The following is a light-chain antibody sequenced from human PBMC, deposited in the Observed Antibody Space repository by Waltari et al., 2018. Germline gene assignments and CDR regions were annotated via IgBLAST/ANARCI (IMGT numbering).Light chain of an antibody. CDR3: QQYSSSPLT. V-gene: IGKV3-20*01. CDR2: GAS. Sequence: EIVLTQSPGTLSLSPGERATLSCRASQSVNNYLAWFQQKPGQAPRLLIHGASSRATGIPDRISGSGSGTDFTLTISGLEPQDCAVYYCQQYSSSPLTFGPGTKVDIK. CDR1: QSVNNY. J-gene: IGKJ3*01.